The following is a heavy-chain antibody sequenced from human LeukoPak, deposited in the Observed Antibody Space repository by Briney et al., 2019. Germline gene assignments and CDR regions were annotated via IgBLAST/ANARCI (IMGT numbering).Heavy chain of an antibody. J-gene: IGHJ6*03. CDR3: ERKIGFYINGVCYRGGDYPPSMTV. D-gene: IGHD2-8*01. CDR2: IYYSGST. V-gene: IGHV4-59*11. Sequence: SETLSLTCTVSGGSISSHYWGWIRQPPGKGLEWIGYIYYSGSTNYNPSLKSRVTISVDTSKNQFSLKLSSVTAADTAVYYCERKIGFYINGVCYRGGDYPPSMTVGGKGTT. CDR1: GGSISSHY.